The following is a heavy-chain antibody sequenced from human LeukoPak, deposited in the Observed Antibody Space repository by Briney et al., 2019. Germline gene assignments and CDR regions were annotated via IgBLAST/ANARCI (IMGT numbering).Heavy chain of an antibody. J-gene: IGHJ4*02. V-gene: IGHV3-30*18. CDR2: ISYDGSNK. CDR3: AKDSRVVSSLNYFDY. CDR1: GFTFSSYG. D-gene: IGHD2-2*01. Sequence: GGSLRLSCAASGFTFSSYGMHWVRQAPGKGLEWVAVISYDGSNKYYADSVKGRFTISRDNSKNTLYLQMNSLRAEDTAVYYCAKDSRVVSSLNYFDYWGQGTLDTVSS.